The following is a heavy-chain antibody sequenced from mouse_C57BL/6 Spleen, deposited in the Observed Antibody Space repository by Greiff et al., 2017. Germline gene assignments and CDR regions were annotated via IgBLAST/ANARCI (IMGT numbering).Heavy chain of an antibody. J-gene: IGHJ1*03. Sequence: QVQLQQSGPELVKPGASVKISCKASGYAFSSSWMNWVKQRPGKGLEWIGRIYPGDGDTNYNGKFKGKATLTADKSSITAYMQLSSLTSEVSAVYFCARSGDYYGSSYGYFDVWGTGTTVTVSS. V-gene: IGHV1-82*01. CDR2: IYPGDGDT. CDR3: ARSGDYYGSSYGYFDV. D-gene: IGHD1-1*01. CDR1: GYAFSSSW.